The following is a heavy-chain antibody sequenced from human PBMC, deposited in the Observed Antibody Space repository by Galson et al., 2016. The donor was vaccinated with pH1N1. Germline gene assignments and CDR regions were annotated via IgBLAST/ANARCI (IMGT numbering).Heavy chain of an antibody. D-gene: IGHD3-16*01. CDR1: GGSISSYY. J-gene: IGHJ5*02. Sequence: SETLSLTCTVSGGSISSYYWSWIRQPPGKGLEWIGHIYYSGSTNYNPSLKSRVTMSLDTSKKQFSLRLSALTTADTAVYYWAGDQGERVGYQWSDPWGQGTLVTVSS. V-gene: IGHV4-59*01. CDR3: AGDQGERVGYQWSDP. CDR2: IYYSGST.